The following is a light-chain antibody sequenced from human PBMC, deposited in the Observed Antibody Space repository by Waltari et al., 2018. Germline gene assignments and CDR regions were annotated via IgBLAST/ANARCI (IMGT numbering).Light chain of an antibody. CDR2: ENT. CDR3: GTWDSSLSGAV. J-gene: IGLJ7*01. V-gene: IGLV1-51*02. Sequence: QSVLTQPPSVSAAPGQRVTISGSGGSSKLGKNYVSWYRQFPGTAPKLLIYENTERPSGIPGRFSGSKSGTSATLDITGLQAGDEADYYCGTWDSSLSGAVFGGGTHLTVL. CDR1: SSKLGKNY.